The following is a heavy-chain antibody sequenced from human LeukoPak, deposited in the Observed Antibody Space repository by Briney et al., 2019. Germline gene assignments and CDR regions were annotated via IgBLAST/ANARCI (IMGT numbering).Heavy chain of an antibody. CDR3: ARDSEEYYDSSGYFDY. CDR1: GFTFSSYG. J-gene: IGHJ4*02. D-gene: IGHD3-22*01. Sequence: PGRSLRLSCAASGFTFSSYGMHWVRQAPGKGLEWVAVISYDGSNKYYADSVKGRVTITRDNSKNTLYLQMNSLRAEDTAVYYCARDSEEYYDSSGYFDYWGQGTLVTVSS. CDR2: ISYDGSNK. V-gene: IGHV3-30*03.